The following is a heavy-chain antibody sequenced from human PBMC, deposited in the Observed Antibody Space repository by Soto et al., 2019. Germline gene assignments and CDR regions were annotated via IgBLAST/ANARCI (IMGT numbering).Heavy chain of an antibody. CDR1: GGSISSYY. Sequence: PSETLSLTCTFSGGSISSYYWSWIRQPPGKGLEWIGYIYYSGSTNYNPSLKSRVTISVDTSKNQFSLKLSSVTAADTAVYYCARGDYYDSSGPVGWFDPWGQGTLVTVSS. J-gene: IGHJ5*02. D-gene: IGHD3-22*01. V-gene: IGHV4-59*08. CDR2: IYYSGST. CDR3: ARGDYYDSSGPVGWFDP.